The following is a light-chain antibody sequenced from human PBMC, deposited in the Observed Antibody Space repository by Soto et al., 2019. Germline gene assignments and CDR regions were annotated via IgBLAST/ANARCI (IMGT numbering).Light chain of an antibody. V-gene: IGKV3-15*01. CDR1: QSVSSN. J-gene: IGKJ1*01. CDR2: GAS. CDR3: QQYNTWPAWT. Sequence: EIVMTQSPATLSVSPGERATLSCRASQSVSSNLAWYQQKPCQAPRLLIYGASTRATGIPARFSGSGSVTEFTLTISRLQSEDFAVYYCQQYNTWPAWTFGQGTKVEFK.